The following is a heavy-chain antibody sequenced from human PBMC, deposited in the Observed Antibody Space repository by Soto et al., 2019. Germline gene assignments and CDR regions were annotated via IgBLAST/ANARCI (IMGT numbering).Heavy chain of an antibody. Sequence: WGSLRLSCAASGLRVSMYAMNWVLQAPGKGLEWVSTISASARNTYYADSVKGRFTISRDNSKNMLYMQMNSLRAEDTAVYYCAKEVDDYYDSSHNLDSWGQGTLVTVSS. CDR1: GLRVSMYA. CDR3: AKEVDDYYDSSHNLDS. J-gene: IGHJ4*02. V-gene: IGHV3-23*01. CDR2: ISASARNT. D-gene: IGHD3-22*01.